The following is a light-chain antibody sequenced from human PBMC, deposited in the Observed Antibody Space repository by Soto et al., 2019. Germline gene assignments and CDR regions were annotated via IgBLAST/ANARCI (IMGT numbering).Light chain of an antibody. CDR3: QQRSNWPRT. CDR2: DAS. CDR1: QSVSSY. Sequence: IVLTQSPATLSLSPGERATLSCRASQSVSSYLAWYQQKPGQAPRLLIYDASNRATGIPARFSGSGSGTDFTLTVISLEPEDFAVYYCQQRSNWPRTFGQGTKV. V-gene: IGKV3-11*01. J-gene: IGKJ1*01.